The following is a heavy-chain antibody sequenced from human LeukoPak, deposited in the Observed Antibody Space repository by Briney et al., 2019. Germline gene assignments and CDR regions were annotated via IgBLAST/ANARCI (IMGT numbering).Heavy chain of an antibody. CDR3: AKEGGAYYYGSGTSTEFDP. CDR2: ISGSGGST. D-gene: IGHD3-10*01. CDR1: GFTFSSYA. V-gene: IGHV3-23*01. J-gene: IGHJ5*02. Sequence: GGSLRLSCAASGFTFSSYAMSWVRQAPGKGLEWVSAISGSGGSTYYADSVKGRFTISRDNSKNTLYLQMNSLRAEDTAVYYCAKEGGAYYYGSGTSTEFDPWGQGTLVTVSS.